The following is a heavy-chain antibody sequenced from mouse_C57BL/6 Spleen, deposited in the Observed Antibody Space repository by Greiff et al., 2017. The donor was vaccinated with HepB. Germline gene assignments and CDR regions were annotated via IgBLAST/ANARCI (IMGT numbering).Heavy chain of an antibody. Sequence: QVQLQQPGAELVRPGSSVKLSCKASGYTFTSYWMHWVKQRPIQGLEWIGNIDPSDSETHYNQKFKDKATLTVDKSSSTAYMQLSSLTSEDSAVYYCARWNITRYFDVWGTGTTVTVSS. CDR2: IDPSDSET. D-gene: IGHD5-2*01. CDR3: ARWNITRYFDV. V-gene: IGHV1-52*01. J-gene: IGHJ1*03. CDR1: GYTFTSYW.